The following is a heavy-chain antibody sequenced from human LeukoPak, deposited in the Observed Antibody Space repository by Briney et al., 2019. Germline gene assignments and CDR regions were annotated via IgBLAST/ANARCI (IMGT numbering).Heavy chain of an antibody. J-gene: IGHJ4*02. D-gene: IGHD5-18*01. CDR3: ARYSYGYRY. V-gene: IGHV4-34*01. CDR2: INHSGST. CDR1: GGSFSGYY. Sequence: PAETLWLTCAVYGGSFSGYYWSWIRQPPGKGLEWIGEINHSGSTNYNPSLKSRVTISVDTSKNQFSLKLSSVTAADTAVYYCARYSYGYRYWGQGTLVTVSS.